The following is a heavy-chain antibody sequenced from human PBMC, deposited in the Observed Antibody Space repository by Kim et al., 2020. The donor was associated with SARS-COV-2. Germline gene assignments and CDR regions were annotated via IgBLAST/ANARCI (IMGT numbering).Heavy chain of an antibody. CDR1: GFRFSDHF. Sequence: GGSLRLSCEASGFRFSDHFMDWVRQAPGKGLEWVGRIKKKRQSYTTEYAASVKGRFTISRDDSKSLLYVQMNSLKTDDTAVYYCARDLRDGGFLDIWGQG. CDR3: ARDLRDGGFLDI. CDR2: IKKKRQSYTT. J-gene: IGHJ3*02. D-gene: IGHD3-16*01. V-gene: IGHV3-72*01.